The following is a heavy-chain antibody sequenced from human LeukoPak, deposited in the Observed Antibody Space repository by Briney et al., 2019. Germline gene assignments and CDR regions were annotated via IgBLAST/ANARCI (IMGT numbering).Heavy chain of an antibody. D-gene: IGHD2-15*01. CDR2: IKQDQSKT. CDR3: AREASLYCSGGTCYWAFDH. J-gene: IGHJ4*02. Sequence: GRSLRLSCAVSGFDFSNSWVSWVRQAPGKGLEWVATIKQDQSKTYLVDSVKGRFSISRDNAKSSLYLQMNSLRAADTAGYYCAREASLYCSGGTCYWAFDHWGQGTLVTVSS. V-gene: IGHV3-7*01. CDR1: GFDFSNSW.